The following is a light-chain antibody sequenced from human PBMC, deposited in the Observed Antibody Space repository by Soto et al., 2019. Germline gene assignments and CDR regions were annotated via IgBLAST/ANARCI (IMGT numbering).Light chain of an antibody. CDR2: EVV. CDR1: KNXXXXXXX. Sequence: QSALTQPXXASXXXXXSXXXXXXXXKNXXXXXXXXXXXXHHPXKXXXXXIYEVVQRPSGVXDRFSGSKSGNTASLTVSGXQAADEADYFCKSYAGSNTYVFGSGTKVTVL. V-gene: IGLV2-8*01. J-gene: IGLJ1*01. CDR3: KSYAGSNTYV.